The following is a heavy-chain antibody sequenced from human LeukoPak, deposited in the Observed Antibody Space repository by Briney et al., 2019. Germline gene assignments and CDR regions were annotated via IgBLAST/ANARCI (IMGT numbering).Heavy chain of an antibody. D-gene: IGHD6-13*01. CDR1: GFTFSSYA. CDR2: IYSGGST. V-gene: IGHV3-66*01. CDR3: AREAAAAGTNDAFDI. J-gene: IGHJ3*02. Sequence: VGSLRLSCAASGFTFSSYAMHWVRQAPGKGLEWVSVIYSGGSTYYADSVKGRFTISRDNSKNTLCLQMNSLRAEDTAVYYCAREAAAAGTNDAFDIWGQGTMVTVSS.